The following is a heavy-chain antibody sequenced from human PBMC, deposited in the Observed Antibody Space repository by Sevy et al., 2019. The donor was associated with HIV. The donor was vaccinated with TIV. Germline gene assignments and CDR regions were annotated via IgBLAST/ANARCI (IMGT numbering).Heavy chain of an antibody. Sequence: EGSLRLSCAASGLIFSNYWMSWVRQAPGKALEWVANIQQDGSEKYYVDSVKGRFTISRDNAKISLYLDMNSLRPEDTALYCCVRAGGDTVVVTTAIGTLVMDVWGQGTTVTVSS. V-gene: IGHV3-7*01. CDR2: IQQDGSEK. CDR3: VRAGGDTVVVTTAIGTLVMDV. J-gene: IGHJ6*02. D-gene: IGHD2-2*02. CDR1: GLIFSNYW.